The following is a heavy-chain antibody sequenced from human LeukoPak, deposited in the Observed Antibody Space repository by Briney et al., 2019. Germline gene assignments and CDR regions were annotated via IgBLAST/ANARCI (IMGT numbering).Heavy chain of an antibody. D-gene: IGHD6-13*01. CDR3: AREWQQLVPDYYYYGMDV. Sequence: SQTLSLTCAISGDSVSSNSAAWNWIRQSPSRGLEWLGRTYYRSKWYNDYAVSVKSRITINPDISKNQFSLQLNSVTPEDTAVYYCAREWQQLVPDYYYYGMDVWGQGTAVTVSS. CDR2: TYYRSKWYN. V-gene: IGHV6-1*01. CDR1: GDSVSSNSAA. J-gene: IGHJ6*02.